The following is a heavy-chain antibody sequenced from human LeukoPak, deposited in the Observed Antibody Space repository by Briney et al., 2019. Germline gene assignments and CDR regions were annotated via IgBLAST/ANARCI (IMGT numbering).Heavy chain of an antibody. CDR2: ISAYNGNT. D-gene: IGHD3-10*01. CDR3: ARDHTHIMVRGAAYNWFDP. Sequence: ASVKVSCKASGYTFTSYGISWVRQAPGQGLEWMGWISAYNGNTNYAQKLQGRVTMTTDTSTSTAYMELRSLRSDGPAVYYCARDHTHIMVRGAAYNWFDPWGQGTLVTVSS. V-gene: IGHV1-18*01. CDR1: GYTFTSYG. J-gene: IGHJ5*02.